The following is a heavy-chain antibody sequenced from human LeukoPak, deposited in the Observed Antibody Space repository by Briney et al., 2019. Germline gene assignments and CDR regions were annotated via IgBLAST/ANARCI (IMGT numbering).Heavy chain of an antibody. CDR2: ISGSGGNT. V-gene: IGHV3-23*01. J-gene: IGHJ5*02. CDR3: AKGGRDTGGNWFDP. CDR1: GFTFSNYA. D-gene: IGHD2-8*02. Sequence: GRSLRLSCAASGFTFSNYAMTWVRQAPGKGLEWVSGISGSGGNTYYADSVKGRFTISRDNSKKTLHLQMNSLRAEDTAVYYCAKGGRDTGGNWFDPWGQGTLVTVSS.